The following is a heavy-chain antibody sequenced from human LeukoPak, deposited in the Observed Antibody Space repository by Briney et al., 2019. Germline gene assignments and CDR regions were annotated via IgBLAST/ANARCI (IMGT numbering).Heavy chain of an antibody. D-gene: IGHD3-3*01. Sequence: GESLKISCNGSGYSFTSYWIGWVRQMPGKGLEWMGIIYPGDSDTRYSPSFQGQVTISADKSISTAYLQWSSLKASDTAMYYCARPKTIFGVVTDAFDIWGQGTMVTVSS. CDR3: ARPKTIFGVVTDAFDI. CDR1: GYSFTSYW. V-gene: IGHV5-51*01. CDR2: IYPGDSDT. J-gene: IGHJ3*02.